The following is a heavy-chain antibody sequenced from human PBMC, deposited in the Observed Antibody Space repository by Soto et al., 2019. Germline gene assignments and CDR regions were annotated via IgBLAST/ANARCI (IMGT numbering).Heavy chain of an antibody. Sequence: QVTLKESGPVLVKPTETLTLTCTVSGFSLSNARMGVSWIRQPPGKALEWLAHIFSNDEKSYSTSLKSRLTISKDTSKSQLVLTITNMDPVDTATYYWARTYYDILTGYPRWFQHWGQGTLVTVSS. J-gene: IGHJ1*01. CDR3: ARTYYDILTGYPRWFQH. D-gene: IGHD3-9*01. V-gene: IGHV2-26*01. CDR1: GFSLSNARMG. CDR2: IFSNDEK.